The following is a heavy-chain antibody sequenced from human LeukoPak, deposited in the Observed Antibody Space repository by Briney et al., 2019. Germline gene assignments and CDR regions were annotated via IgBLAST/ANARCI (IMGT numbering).Heavy chain of an antibody. CDR3: ARYSSSWHAYDI. Sequence: PGGSLRLSCAASRFTFSSYWMSWVRQAPGKGLQWVANIKQDGSEKYYVDSVKGRFTISRDNAKNSLSLQMNSLRAEDTAVYYCARYSSSWHAYDIWGQGTMATVSA. CDR2: IKQDGSEK. V-gene: IGHV3-7*05. D-gene: IGHD6-13*01. J-gene: IGHJ3*02. CDR1: RFTFSSYW.